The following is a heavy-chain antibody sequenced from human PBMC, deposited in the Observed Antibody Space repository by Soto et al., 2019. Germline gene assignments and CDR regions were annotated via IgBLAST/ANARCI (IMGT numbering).Heavy chain of an antibody. D-gene: IGHD3-10*01. CDR2: ISGSGDRT. CDR3: AKDKSGGRTLNYYFDY. CDR1: GFTFSTYA. V-gene: IGHV3-23*01. J-gene: IGHJ4*02. Sequence: EVQLLESGGGLVQTGGSLRLSCAASGFTFSTYAMSWVRQAPGKGLEWVSDISGSGDRTNYADSVNGRFTISRDNSRNTLYLQMHSLRAEDMALYYCAKDKSGGRTLNYYFDYWGPGTLVTVSS.